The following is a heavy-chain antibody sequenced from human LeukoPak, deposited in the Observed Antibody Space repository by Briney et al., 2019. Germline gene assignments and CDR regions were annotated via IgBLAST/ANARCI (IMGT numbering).Heavy chain of an antibody. CDR3: ARVGYYDSSGSDY. CDR2: INWNGGST. V-gene: IGHV3-20*04. CDR1: GFTFSSYW. D-gene: IGHD3-22*01. J-gene: IGHJ4*02. Sequence: PGGSLRLSCAASGFTFSSYWMSWVRQAPGKGLEWVSGINWNGGSTGYADSVKGRFTISRDNAKNSLYLQMNSLRAEDTALYYCARVGYYDSSGSDYWGQGTLVTVSS.